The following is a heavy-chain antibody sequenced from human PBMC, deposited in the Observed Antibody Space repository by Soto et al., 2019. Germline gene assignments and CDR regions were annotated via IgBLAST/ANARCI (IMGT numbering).Heavy chain of an antibody. CDR1: GFTVGDSA. J-gene: IGHJ3*02. D-gene: IGHD3-3*01. CDR2: IVVGNGNT. Sequence: ASVKVSCKASGFTVGDSAVQWVRQARGQPLEWIGYIVVGNGNTNFAQRFQERVTFSSDKSRGTAYMELRSLRSEDTAVYYCAATTHYDFWSGYFTGVAFDIWGQGTKVTVSS. V-gene: IGHV1-58*01. CDR3: AATTHYDFWSGYFTGVAFDI.